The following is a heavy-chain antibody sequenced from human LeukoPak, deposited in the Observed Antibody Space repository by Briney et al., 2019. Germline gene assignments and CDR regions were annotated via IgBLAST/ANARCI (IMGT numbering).Heavy chain of an antibody. Sequence: SVKVSCKASGGTFSSYAISWVRQAPGQGLEWMGGIIPIFGTANYAQKFQGRVTITADESTSTAYMELSSLRSEDTAVYYCARDKARRYYDSSGYYFDYWGQGTLVTISS. CDR2: IIPIFGTA. D-gene: IGHD3-22*01. J-gene: IGHJ4*02. V-gene: IGHV1-69*01. CDR1: GGTFSSYA. CDR3: ARDKARRYYDSSGYYFDY.